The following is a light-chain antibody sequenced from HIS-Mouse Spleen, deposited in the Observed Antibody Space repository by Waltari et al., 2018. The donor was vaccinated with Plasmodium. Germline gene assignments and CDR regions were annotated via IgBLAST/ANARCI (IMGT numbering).Light chain of an antibody. J-gene: IGKJ2*01. V-gene: IGKV1D-8*02. CDR3: QQYYSFPYN. Sequence: AIWMIQSPSLLSASTGHTATISGRMSPGLNSYLAWYQQKPGKAPELLIYAACTLQSGVPSRFRGSGSGTDFTLTISWLQSEDFATYYGQQYYSFPYNFGQGTKLEIK. CDR1: PGLNSY. CDR2: AAC.